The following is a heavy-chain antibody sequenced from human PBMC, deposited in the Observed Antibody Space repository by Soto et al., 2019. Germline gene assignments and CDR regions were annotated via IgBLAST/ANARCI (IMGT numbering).Heavy chain of an antibody. D-gene: IGHD3-10*01. CDR1: GGSISSGGYS. Sequence: TLSLTCAVSGGSISSGGYSWSWIRQPPGKGLEWIGYIYHSGSTYYNPSLKSRVTISVDRSKNQFSLKLSSVTAADTAVYYCARAMSPGEQPTFDYWGQGTLVTVSS. CDR2: IYHSGST. CDR3: ARAMSPGEQPTFDY. V-gene: IGHV4-30-2*01. J-gene: IGHJ4*02.